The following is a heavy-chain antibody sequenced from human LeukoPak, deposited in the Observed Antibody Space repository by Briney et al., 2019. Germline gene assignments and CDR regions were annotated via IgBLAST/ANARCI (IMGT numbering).Heavy chain of an antibody. CDR3: ARGGGYYYDSSDYYREEYFQH. V-gene: IGHV3-11*05. D-gene: IGHD3-22*01. Sequence: GGSLRLSCAASGFTFNHYYMTWIRLAPGKGLEWVSYISSSSSYTNYAGSVKGRFTISRDNAKNPLYLHMNSLRAEDTAVYYCARGGGYYYDSSDYYREEYFQHWGQGTLVTVSS. J-gene: IGHJ1*01. CDR1: GFTFNHYY. CDR2: ISSSSSYT.